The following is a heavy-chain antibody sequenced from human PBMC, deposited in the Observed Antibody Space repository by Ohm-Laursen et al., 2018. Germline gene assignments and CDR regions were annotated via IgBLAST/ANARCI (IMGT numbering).Heavy chain of an antibody. CDR2: ISWNSGSI. J-gene: IGHJ4*02. Sequence: SLRLSCAASGFTFDDYAMHWVRQAPGKGLEWVSGISWNSGSIGYADSVKGRFTISRDNAKNSLYLQMNSLRAEDTASYYCAKALNDFWDPFDYWGQGTLVTVSA. V-gene: IGHV3-9*01. CDR1: GFTFDDYA. D-gene: IGHD3-3*01. CDR3: AKALNDFWDPFDY.